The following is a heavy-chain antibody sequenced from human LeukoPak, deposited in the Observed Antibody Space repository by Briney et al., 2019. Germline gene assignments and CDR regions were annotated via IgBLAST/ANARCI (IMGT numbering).Heavy chain of an antibody. CDR1: GFTFGSHT. Sequence: GRSLRLSCAASGFTFGSHTMHWVRQAPGKGLEWVAVISYDGGNKYYADSVKGRFTISRDDSKNTLYLQMNSLRVDDTAVYYCARAYNSGWSLPFDPWGQGTLVTVSS. CDR3: ARAYNSGWSLPFDP. V-gene: IGHV3-30-3*01. D-gene: IGHD6-19*01. CDR2: ISYDGGNK. J-gene: IGHJ5*02.